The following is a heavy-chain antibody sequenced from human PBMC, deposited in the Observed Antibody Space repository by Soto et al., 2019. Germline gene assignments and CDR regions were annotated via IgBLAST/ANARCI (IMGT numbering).Heavy chain of an antibody. CDR2: ISYDGSNK. V-gene: IGHV3-30*18. Sequence: GGSLRLSCAASGFTFSSYGMHWVRRAPGKGLEWVAVISYDGSNKYYADSVKGRFTISRDNSKNTLYLQMNSLRAEDTAVYYCAKDLWDYGSGSQWGDYNWFDPWGQGTLVTVSS. CDR3: AKDLWDYGSGSQWGDYNWFDP. J-gene: IGHJ5*02. CDR1: GFTFSSYG. D-gene: IGHD3-10*01.